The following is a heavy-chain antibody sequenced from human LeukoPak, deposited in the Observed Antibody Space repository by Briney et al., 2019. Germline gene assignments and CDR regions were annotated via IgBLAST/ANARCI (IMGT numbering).Heavy chain of an antibody. J-gene: IGHJ6*02. CDR1: GFTFSNAW. Sequence: PGGSLRLSCAASGFTFSNAWMSWVRQAPGKGLEWVGRIKSKTDGGTTDYAAPVKGRFTISRDDSKNTLYLQMNSLKTEDTAVYYCTTAGISTYDYYGMDVWGQGTTVTVSS. V-gene: IGHV3-15*01. D-gene: IGHD6-13*01. CDR3: TTAGISTYDYYGMDV. CDR2: IKSKTDGGTT.